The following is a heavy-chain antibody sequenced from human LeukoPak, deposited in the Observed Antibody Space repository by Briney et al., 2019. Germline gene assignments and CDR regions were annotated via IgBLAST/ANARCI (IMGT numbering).Heavy chain of an antibody. CDR1: GYTFTSYG. CDR3: ARVCSSTSCYTGAFDI. Sequence: ASVKASCKASGYTFTSYGISWVRQAPGQGLEWMGWISAYNGNTNYAQKLQGRVTMTTDTSTSTAYMELRSLRSDDTAVYYCARVCSSTSCYTGAFDIWGQGTMVTVSS. J-gene: IGHJ3*02. V-gene: IGHV1-18*01. D-gene: IGHD2-2*02. CDR2: ISAYNGNT.